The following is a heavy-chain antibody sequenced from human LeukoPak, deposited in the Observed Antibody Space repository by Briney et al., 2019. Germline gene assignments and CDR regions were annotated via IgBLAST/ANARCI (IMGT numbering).Heavy chain of an antibody. CDR1: GGSFSGYY. D-gene: IGHD6-19*01. Sequence: KPSETLSLTCAVYGGSFSGYYWSWIRQPPGKGLEWIGEINHSGSTNYNPSLKSRVTISVDTSKNQFSLKLSPVTAADTAVYYCATIAELYSSGWYPLDYWGQGTLVTVSS. V-gene: IGHV4-34*01. CDR2: INHSGST. CDR3: ATIAELYSSGWYPLDY. J-gene: IGHJ4*02.